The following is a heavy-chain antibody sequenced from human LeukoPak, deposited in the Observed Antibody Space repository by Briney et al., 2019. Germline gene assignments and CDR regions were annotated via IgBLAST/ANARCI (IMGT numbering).Heavy chain of an antibody. Sequence: VASVKVSCKASGGTFSSYAISWVRQAPGQGLEWMGGIIPIFGTANYAQKFQGRVTITADESTSTAYMELSSLRSEDTAVYYCARDRTSMVRGEFDYWGQGTLVTVSS. CDR3: ARDRTSMVRGEFDY. V-gene: IGHV1-69*01. CDR1: GGTFSSYA. CDR2: IIPIFGTA. J-gene: IGHJ4*02. D-gene: IGHD3-10*01.